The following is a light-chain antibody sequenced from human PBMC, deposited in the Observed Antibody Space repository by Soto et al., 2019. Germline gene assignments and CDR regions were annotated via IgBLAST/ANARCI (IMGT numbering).Light chain of an antibody. V-gene: IGKV3-15*01. Sequence: EIVMTQSPATLSVSPGERATLSCRASQSFSSNLAWYHQKPGQAPTLLIFGASTSATGIPARFSGSGSGTESTLTIRSQQSEDFAIYYCQPYKNWPPMTFGQGTKLEIK. CDR3: QPYKNWPPMT. CDR1: QSFSSN. CDR2: GAS. J-gene: IGKJ2*01.